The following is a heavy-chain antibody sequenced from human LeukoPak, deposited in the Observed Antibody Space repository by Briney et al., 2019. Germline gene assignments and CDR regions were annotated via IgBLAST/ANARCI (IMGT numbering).Heavy chain of an antibody. V-gene: IGHV4-39*01. CDR3: ARRKYYYDSSGYQRRVYNWFDP. D-gene: IGHD3-22*01. CDR2: ILYREST. J-gene: IGHJ5*02. Sequence: SETLSLTCTVSGGSISSSSYYWGWIRQPPGKGLEWIGSILYRESTYYNPSLKSRVTISVDTSKNQFSLKLSSVTAADTAVYYCARRKYYYDSSGYQRRVYNWFDPWGQGTLVTVSS. CDR1: GGSISSSSYY.